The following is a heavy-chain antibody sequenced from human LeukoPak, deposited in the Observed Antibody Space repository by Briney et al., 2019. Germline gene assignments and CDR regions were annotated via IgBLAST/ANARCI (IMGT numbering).Heavy chain of an antibody. CDR3: AREIAAAGIKLEYYFDY. Sequence: SETLSLTCTVSGGSISSGGYYWSWIRQRPGKGLEWIGYIYYSGSTNYNPSLKSRVTISVDTSKNQFSLKLSSVTAADTAVYYCAREIAAAGIKLEYYFDYWGQGTLVTVSS. D-gene: IGHD6-13*01. CDR1: GGSISSGGYY. CDR2: IYYSGST. V-gene: IGHV4-61*08. J-gene: IGHJ4*02.